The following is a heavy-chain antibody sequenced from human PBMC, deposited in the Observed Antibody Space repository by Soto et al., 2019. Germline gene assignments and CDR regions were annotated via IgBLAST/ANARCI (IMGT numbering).Heavy chain of an antibody. CDR1: GDSVSSNSAA. D-gene: IGHD6-13*01. V-gene: IGHV6-1*01. CDR2: TYYRSKWYN. CDR3: ARRLYGSSWSLPFDY. Sequence: PSQTLSLTCAISGDSVSSNSAAWNWIRQSPSRGLEWLGRTYYRSKWYNDYAVSVKGRITINPDTSKNQFSLQLDSVTPDDTAVYYCARRLYGSSWSLPFDYWGQGTLVTVSS. J-gene: IGHJ4*02.